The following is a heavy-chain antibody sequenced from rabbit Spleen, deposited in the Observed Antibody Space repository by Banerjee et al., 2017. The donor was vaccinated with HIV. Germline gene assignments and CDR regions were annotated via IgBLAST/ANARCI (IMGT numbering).Heavy chain of an antibody. CDR1: GFSFSSNYY. D-gene: IGHD6-1*01. V-gene: IGHV1S40*01. Sequence: QSLEESGGDQVQPEGSLTLTCTASGFSFSSNYYMCWVRQAPGKGLEWIGCIYTGSSGSTYYASWAKGRFTVSKTSSTTVTLQLNSLTAADTATYFCARSVSVTYGTDLWGPGTLVTVS. CDR3: ARSVSVTYGTDL. CDR2: IYTGSSGST. J-gene: IGHJ4*01.